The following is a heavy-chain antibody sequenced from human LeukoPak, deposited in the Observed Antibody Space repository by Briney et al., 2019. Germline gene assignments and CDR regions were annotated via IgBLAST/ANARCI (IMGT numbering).Heavy chain of an antibody. V-gene: IGHV4-4*02. J-gene: IGHJ4*02. CDR2: IHHTGGI. D-gene: IGHD2-2*01. Sequence: PSETLSLTCAVSGGSISSSDRWSWVRQPPGKGLEWTGEIHHTGGIDYNPSLKSRLTMSADKSKNQFSLKLTSVTAADTAVYYCARLYCCSTSCYVLYWGQGTPVTVSS. CDR1: GGSISSSDR. CDR3: ARLYCCSTSCYVLY.